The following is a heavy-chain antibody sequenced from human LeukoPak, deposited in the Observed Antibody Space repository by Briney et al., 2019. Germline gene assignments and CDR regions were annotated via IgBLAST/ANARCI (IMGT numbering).Heavy chain of an antibody. V-gene: IGHV3-30*14. D-gene: IGHD3-3*01. Sequence: GGSLRLSCAASGFTFSSYAMSWVRQAPGKGLEWVAVISYDGSNKYYADSVKGRFTISRDNSKNTLYLQMNSLRAEDTAVYYCASGGLLARPNYDFWSGYYPFDYWGQGTLVTVSS. CDR2: ISYDGSNK. J-gene: IGHJ4*02. CDR3: ASGGLLARPNYDFWSGYYPFDY. CDR1: GFTFSSYA.